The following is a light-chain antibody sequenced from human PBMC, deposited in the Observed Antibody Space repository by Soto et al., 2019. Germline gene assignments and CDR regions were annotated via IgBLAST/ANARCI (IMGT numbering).Light chain of an antibody. V-gene: IGKV1-5*03. J-gene: IGKJ2*01. CDR3: QQYNSYPYT. CDR1: QSISNW. CDR2: KAS. Sequence: DIQMTQSPSTLSASVRDRVSITCRASQSISNWLAWYQQKPGKAPKLLMYKASDLESGVPSRFSGSGSGTEFTLTISSLQPDDFATYYCQQYNSYPYTFGQGTRLDLK.